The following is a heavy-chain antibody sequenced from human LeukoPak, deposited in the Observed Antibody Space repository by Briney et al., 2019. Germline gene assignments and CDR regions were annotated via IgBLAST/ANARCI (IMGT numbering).Heavy chain of an antibody. CDR2: ISAYNGNT. D-gene: IGHD3-10*01. V-gene: IGHV1-18*01. J-gene: IGHJ5*02. Sequence: ASVKVSCKASGYTFTSNGISWVRQAPGQGLEWMGWISAYNGNTNYAQKLQGRVTMTTDTSTSTAYMELRSLRSDGTAVYYCARDNAQLLLWFGELSWWFDPWGQGTLVTVSS. CDR3: ARDNAQLLLWFGELSWWFDP. CDR1: GYTFTSNG.